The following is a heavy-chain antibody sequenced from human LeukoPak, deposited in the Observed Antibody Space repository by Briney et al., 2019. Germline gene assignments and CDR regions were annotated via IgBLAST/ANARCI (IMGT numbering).Heavy chain of an antibody. J-gene: IGHJ4*02. V-gene: IGHV3-66*02. CDR1: GLTFSNYD. D-gene: IGHD6-6*01. CDR2: INYSGVST. Sequence: PGGSLRLSCAASGLTFSNYDMTWIRQAPGKGLEWVSVINYSGVSTNYADSVKGRFTISRDNSKNTLYLQMNSLRAEDTAVYYCARTLIEYSVSSCYFDYWGQGTLVTVSS. CDR3: ARTLIEYSVSSCYFDY.